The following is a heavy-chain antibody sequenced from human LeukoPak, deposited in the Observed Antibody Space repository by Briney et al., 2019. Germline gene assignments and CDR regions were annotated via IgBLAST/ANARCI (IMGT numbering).Heavy chain of an antibody. V-gene: IGHV4-59*12. Sequence: SETLSLTCTVSGGSISSYYWSWIRQPPGKGLEWIGYIYYSGSTNYNPSLKSRVTISVDTSKNQFSLKLSSVTAADTAVYYCASSTYYYDSSGYVFDYWGQGTLVTVSS. CDR2: IYYSGST. CDR3: ASSTYYYDSSGYVFDY. D-gene: IGHD3-22*01. J-gene: IGHJ4*02. CDR1: GGSISSYY.